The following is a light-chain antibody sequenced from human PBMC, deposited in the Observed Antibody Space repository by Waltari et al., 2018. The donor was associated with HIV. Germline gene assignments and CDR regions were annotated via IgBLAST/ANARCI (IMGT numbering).Light chain of an antibody. CDR1: QALSTS. CDR2: DAS. CDR3: QQYKNFPIT. Sequence: AILLTQSPSSLSASLGVRVTLTCRASQALSTSLAWYQQKTGSPPKLLISDASSLDRGVPSRFSGSGSETHFTLTINGLRAEDFATYYCQQYKNFPITFGQGTRLEIK. J-gene: IGKJ5*01. V-gene: IGKV1D-13*01.